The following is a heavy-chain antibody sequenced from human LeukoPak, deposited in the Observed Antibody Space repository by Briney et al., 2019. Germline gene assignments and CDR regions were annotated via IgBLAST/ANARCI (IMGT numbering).Heavy chain of an antibody. Sequence: PSETLSLTCTVSGYSISSGYYWGWIRQPPGKGLEWLGSIYHSGSTYYNPSLKSRVTISVDTSKNQFSLKLSSVTAADTAVYYCARVLSSGIVVVPAAILDYWGQGTLVTVSS. V-gene: IGHV4-38-2*02. CDR2: IYHSGST. CDR1: GYSISSGYY. CDR3: ARVLSSGIVVVPAAILDY. D-gene: IGHD2-2*01. J-gene: IGHJ4*02.